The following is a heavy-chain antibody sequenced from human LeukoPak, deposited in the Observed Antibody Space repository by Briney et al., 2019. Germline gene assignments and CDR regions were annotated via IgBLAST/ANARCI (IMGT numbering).Heavy chain of an antibody. J-gene: IGHJ4*02. D-gene: IGHD6-13*01. Sequence: NPSQTLSPTCTVSGGSISSGSYYWSWIRQPAGKGLEWIGRIYTSGSTNYNPSLKSRVTISVDTSKNQFSLKLSSVTAADTAVYYCARDSRHSSSWFDYWGQGTLVTVSS. CDR3: ARDSRHSSSWFDY. CDR2: IYTSGST. CDR1: GGSISSGSYY. V-gene: IGHV4-61*02.